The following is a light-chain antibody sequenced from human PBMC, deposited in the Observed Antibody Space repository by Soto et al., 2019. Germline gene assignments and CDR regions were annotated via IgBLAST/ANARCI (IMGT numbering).Light chain of an antibody. Sequence: HSALTQPASVSGSPGQSITISCTGSRSDVGTYNLVTWYQQYPGKAPKLLIYEVGKRPSGISDRFSGYKSGNTASLTISGLQADDEADYYCCSYAGLTASIVFGGGTKLTVL. J-gene: IGLJ2*01. V-gene: IGLV2-23*02. CDR2: EVG. CDR1: RSDVGTYNL. CDR3: CSYAGLTASIV.